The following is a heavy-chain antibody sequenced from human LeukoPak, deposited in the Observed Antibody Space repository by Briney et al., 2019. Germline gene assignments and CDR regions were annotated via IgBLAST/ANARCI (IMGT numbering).Heavy chain of an antibody. J-gene: IGHJ4*02. Sequence: PGGSLRLLCAASGFTFGTYGLACGPEAPGKGVEWVSASRASGDHTYNSDSVKRRFSISRDNSKNTLYLQMNSLRAEDTALYYCAKEMGSSQPFDYWSQGTLVTVSS. CDR2: SRASGDHT. CDR1: GFTFGTYG. CDR3: AKEMGSSQPFDY. V-gene: IGHV3-23*01. D-gene: IGHD3-10*01.